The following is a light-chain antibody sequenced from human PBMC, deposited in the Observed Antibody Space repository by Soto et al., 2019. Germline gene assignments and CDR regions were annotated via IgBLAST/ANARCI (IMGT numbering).Light chain of an antibody. CDR3: AGWDASLSGHVV. V-gene: IGLV1-47*01. CDR1: SSNIGSSY. J-gene: IGLJ2*01. CDR2: RNN. Sequence: QSVLTQPPSASGTPGQRVTISCSGSSSNIGSSYVYWYQQLPGTAPKLVIFRNNQRPSGVPDRCSGSKSGTSASLAISGLRSEDEADYYCAGWDASLSGHVVFGGGTKLTVL.